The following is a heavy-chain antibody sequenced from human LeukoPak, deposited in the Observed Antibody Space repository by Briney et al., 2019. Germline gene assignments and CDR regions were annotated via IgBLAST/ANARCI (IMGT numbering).Heavy chain of an antibody. V-gene: IGHV3-21*01. CDR3: ARDQAYYYDSSGYDTFDY. D-gene: IGHD3-22*01. CDR1: GFTFSIYS. CDR2: LSSSSSYI. Sequence: GGSLRLSCAASGFTFSIYSMNWVRQAPGKGLEWGSSLSSSSSYIYYADSVKGRFTISRDNAKNSLYLQMNSLRAEDTAVYYCARDQAYYYDSSGYDTFDYWGQGTLVTVSS. J-gene: IGHJ4*02.